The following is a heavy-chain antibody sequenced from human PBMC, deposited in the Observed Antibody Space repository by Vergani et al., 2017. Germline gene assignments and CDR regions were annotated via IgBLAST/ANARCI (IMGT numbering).Heavy chain of an antibody. V-gene: IGHV3-15*01. CDR1: GFTFSDHY. J-gene: IGHJ4*02. D-gene: IGHD6-13*01. CDR3: TTVNMKQLVWGYYFDY. CDR2: IKSKTDGGTT. Sequence: VQLVESGGGLVRPGGSLRLSCAASGFTFSDHYMDWVRQAPGKGLEWVGRIKSKTDGGTTDYAAPVKGRFTISRDDSKNTLYLQMNSLKTEDTAVYYCTTVNMKQLVWGYYFDYWSQGNLVTVSS.